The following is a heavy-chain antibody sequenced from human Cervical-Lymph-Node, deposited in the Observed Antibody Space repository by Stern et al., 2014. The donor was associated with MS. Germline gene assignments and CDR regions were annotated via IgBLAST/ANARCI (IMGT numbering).Heavy chain of an antibody. J-gene: IGHJ5*01. V-gene: IGHV4-59*01. CDR1: GGSISSYY. D-gene: IGHD6-13*01. Sequence: VQLVQSGPGLVKPSETLSLTCTVSGGSISSYYWRWIRQPPEKGLARIGYIYYSGSTNYNPSLKSRVTISVDTSKNQFSLKLSSVTAADTAVYFCARGYSSTWYWFDSWGQGTQVTVS. CDR2: IYYSGST. CDR3: ARGYSSTWYWFDS.